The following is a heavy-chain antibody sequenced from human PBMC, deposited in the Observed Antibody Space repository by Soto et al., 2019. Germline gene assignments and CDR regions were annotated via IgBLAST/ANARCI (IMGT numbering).Heavy chain of an antibody. J-gene: IGHJ5*02. CDR3: TRDASRDSSARGWFDP. V-gene: IGHV3-21*01. CDR1: GFTFRSFT. Sequence: KTGGSLRLSCAASGFTFRSFTMNWVRQAPGKGLEWVSTISSNNAYIYYTDALRGRFTISRDNAKNSLHLQMNSLRAEDTAVYYCTRDASRDSSARGWFDPWGPGTLVTVSS. CDR2: ISSNNAYI. D-gene: IGHD6-13*01.